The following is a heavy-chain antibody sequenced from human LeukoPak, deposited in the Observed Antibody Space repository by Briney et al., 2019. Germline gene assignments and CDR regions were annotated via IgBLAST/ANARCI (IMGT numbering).Heavy chain of an antibody. J-gene: IGHJ3*02. D-gene: IGHD3-10*01. CDR3: ARDRGWTQYDI. CDR1: GFTFSNYW. V-gene: IGHV3-7*01. Sequence: GGSLRLSCAASGFTFSNYWVAWVRQAPGKGLEWVANIKQDGSDKYYVPSVRGRFTISRDNAKNSLYLQMSSLRGEDTAVYYCARDRGWTQYDIWGQGTMVTVSS. CDR2: IKQDGSDK.